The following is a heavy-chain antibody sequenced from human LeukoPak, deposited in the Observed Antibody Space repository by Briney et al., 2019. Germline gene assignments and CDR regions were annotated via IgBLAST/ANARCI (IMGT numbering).Heavy chain of an antibody. CDR1: GGSISGYY. Sequence: KSSETLSLTCTVSGGSISGYYWNWSRQPPGKGVEWIGNLYYMRGAWYKSSLKSRVTISVDTSKNQFSLKLSSVTAADTAVYYCARGNSGYSSSWYGFLIWGQGTLVTVSS. D-gene: IGHD6-13*01. CDR3: ARGNSGYSSSWYGFLI. J-gene: IGHJ4*02. CDR2: LYYMRGA. V-gene: IGHV4-59*08.